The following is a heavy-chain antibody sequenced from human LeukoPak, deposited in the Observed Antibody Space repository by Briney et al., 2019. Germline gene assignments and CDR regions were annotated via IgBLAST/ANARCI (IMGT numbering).Heavy chain of an antibody. CDR1: GGSISSYY. J-gene: IGHJ4*02. CDR2: IYYSGST. Sequence: SETLSLTCTVSGGSISSYYWSWLRQPPGKGLEWIGYIYYSGSTNYNPSLKSRVTISVNTSKNQFSLKLSSVTAADTAVYYCARVQAYGGKGYFDYWGQGTLVTVSS. D-gene: IGHD4-23*01. V-gene: IGHV4-59*01. CDR3: ARVQAYGGKGYFDY.